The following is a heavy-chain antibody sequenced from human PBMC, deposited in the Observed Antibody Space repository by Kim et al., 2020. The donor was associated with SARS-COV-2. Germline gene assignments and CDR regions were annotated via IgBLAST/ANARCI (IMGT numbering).Heavy chain of an antibody. V-gene: IGHV3-53*01. CDR1: GLSVNNNF. CDR3: ARERAVREGGGFDI. CDR2: IYTGGST. D-gene: IGHD1-26*01. J-gene: IGHJ3*02. Sequence: GGSLRLSCAASGLSVNNNFMNWVRQAPGKGLEWVSVIYTGGSTYYADSVKGRFTISRDNPKNTMYLQMNSLRAEDTAVYYCARERAVREGGGFDIWGQGTMVTVSS.